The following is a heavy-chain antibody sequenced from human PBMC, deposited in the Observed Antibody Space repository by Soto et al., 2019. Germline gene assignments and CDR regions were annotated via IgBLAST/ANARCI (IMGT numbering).Heavy chain of an antibody. CDR3: AKDRDYPRDYFHY. CDR2: VSSNGQGI. J-gene: IGHJ4*02. Sequence: GGSLRLSCAASGFTFSSYAMSWVRQAPGKGLEWVSAVSSNGQGIYYADSVRGRFTISRDFSKNTVFLHMDSLRAEDTAVYYCAKDRDYPRDYFHYWGQGTLVTVSS. V-gene: IGHV3-23*01. CDR1: GFTFSSYA. D-gene: IGHD3-10*01.